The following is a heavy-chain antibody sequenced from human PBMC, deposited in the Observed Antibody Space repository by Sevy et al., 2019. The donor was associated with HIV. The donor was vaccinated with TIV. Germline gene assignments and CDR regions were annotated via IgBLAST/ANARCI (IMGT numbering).Heavy chain of an antibody. Sequence: SDTLSLTCTVSGGSISSYYWSWIRQPPGKGLEWIGYIYYSGSTNYNPSLKSRVTISVDTSKNQFSLKLSSVTAADTAVYYCARGGSGWQEDYYYYGMDVWGQGTTVTVSS. V-gene: IGHV4-59*01. D-gene: IGHD6-19*01. CDR3: ARGGSGWQEDYYYYGMDV. CDR2: IYYSGST. CDR1: GGSISSYY. J-gene: IGHJ6*02.